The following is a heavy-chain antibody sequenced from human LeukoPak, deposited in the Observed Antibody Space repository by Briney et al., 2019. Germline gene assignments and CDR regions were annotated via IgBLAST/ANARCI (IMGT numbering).Heavy chain of an antibody. CDR3: ARGASGYRYYYYYMDV. D-gene: IGHD3-22*01. J-gene: IGHJ6*03. V-gene: IGHV3-30*01. Sequence: ESVKGRFTVSRDNSKNTLYLQMNSLRAEDTAVYYCARGASGYRYYYYYMDVWGKGTTVTVSS.